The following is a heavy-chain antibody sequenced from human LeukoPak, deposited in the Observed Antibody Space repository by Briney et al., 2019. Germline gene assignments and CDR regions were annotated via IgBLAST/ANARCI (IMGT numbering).Heavy chain of an antibody. D-gene: IGHD3-22*01. CDR2: ISYDRTNK. CDR1: GFNFSSYA. V-gene: IGHV3-30-3*01. Sequence: PGRSLTLSCAASGFNFSSYAMHWLRQAPGKGLEWVAVISYDRTNKYYAASVKGRFTVSRDNSKYTLYLQMNSLRAEDTAVYYCATGYDTSGYPNWFDPWGQGTLVTVSS. J-gene: IGHJ5*02. CDR3: ATGYDTSGYPNWFDP.